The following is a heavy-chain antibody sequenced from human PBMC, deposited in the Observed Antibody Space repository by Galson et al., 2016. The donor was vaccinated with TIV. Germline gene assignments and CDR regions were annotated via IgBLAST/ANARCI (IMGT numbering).Heavy chain of an antibody. V-gene: IGHV3-30*04. CDR2: VSYDGSNK. CDR1: GFMFERYT. CDR3: TRDGRGNWKYVDYFDY. J-gene: IGHJ4*02. Sequence: SLRLSCAVSGFMFERYTMHWVRQAPGKGLEWVAVVSYDGSNKYYAESVKGRFTISRDNSKNTLYLQMESLRVEDTAVYYCTRDGRGNWKYVDYFDYWGQGTLVTVSS. D-gene: IGHD1-7*01.